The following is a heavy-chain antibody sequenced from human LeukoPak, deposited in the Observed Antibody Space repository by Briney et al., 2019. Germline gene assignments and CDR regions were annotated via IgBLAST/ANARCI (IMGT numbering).Heavy chain of an antibody. CDR3: AKVGYGDPRGYFDY. V-gene: IGHV3-23*01. CDR1: GFTFSSYA. J-gene: IGHJ4*02. CDR2: ISGSGGST. Sequence: GGSLRLSCAASGFTFSSYAMSWVRQAPGKGLEWVSAISGSGGSTYYADSVKGRFTISRDNSKNTLYLQMNSLRTEDTAVYYCAKVGYGDPRGYFDYWGQGTLVTVSS. D-gene: IGHD4-17*01.